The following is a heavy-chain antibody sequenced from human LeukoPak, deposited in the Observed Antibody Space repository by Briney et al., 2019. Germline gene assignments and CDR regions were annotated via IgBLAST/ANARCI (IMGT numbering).Heavy chain of an antibody. CDR2: IYTSGST. Sequence: SSETLSLTCTVSGGSISSYYWSWIRQPAGKRLEWIGRIYTSGSTNYNPSLKSRVTMSVDTSKNQFSLKLSSVTAADTAVYYCARGQSYDFWSGSWVPLWNWFDPWGQGTLVTVSS. CDR1: GGSISSYY. CDR3: ARGQSYDFWSGSWVPLWNWFDP. D-gene: IGHD3-3*01. V-gene: IGHV4-4*07. J-gene: IGHJ5*02.